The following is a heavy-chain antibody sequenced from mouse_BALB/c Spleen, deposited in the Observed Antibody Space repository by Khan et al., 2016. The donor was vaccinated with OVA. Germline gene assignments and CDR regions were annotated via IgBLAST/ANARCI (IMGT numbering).Heavy chain of an antibody. V-gene: IGHV14-4*02. CDR2: IDPVNGDT. D-gene: IGHD1-1*01. J-gene: IGHJ4*01. CDR1: GFNFKDYF. CDR3: NAGYYGRSDKDARDY. Sequence: VQLQQSGAELVRSGASVKFSCTASGFNFKDYFMHWVKQRPEQGLEWIGWIDPVNGDTEYAPKFQGKATMTADTSSTTAYLQLSSRTAEDTAVYYCNAGYYGRSDKDARDYWGQGTSVTVSS.